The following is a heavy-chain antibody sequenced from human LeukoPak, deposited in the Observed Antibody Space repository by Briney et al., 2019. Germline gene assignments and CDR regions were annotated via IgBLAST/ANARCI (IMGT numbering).Heavy chain of an antibody. D-gene: IGHD3-22*01. CDR3: ARGPPPRRNYDSRGYYSYYFDY. CDR1: GYTFTGYY. V-gene: IGHV1-2*02. J-gene: IGHJ4*02. CDR2: INPNSGGT. Sequence: ASVKVSCTASGYTFTGYYMHWVRQAPGQGLEWMGWINPNSGGTHYAQKLQGRVTMTTDTSTSTVYMELRSLRSDDTAVYYCARGPPPRRNYDSRGYYSYYFDYWGQGTLVTVSS.